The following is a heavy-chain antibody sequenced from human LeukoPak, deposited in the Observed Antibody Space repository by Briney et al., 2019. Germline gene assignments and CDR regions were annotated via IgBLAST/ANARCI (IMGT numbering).Heavy chain of an antibody. CDR2: IKQDGSEK. V-gene: IGHV3-7*01. Sequence: PGGSLRLSCAASGFTFSSYWMTWVRQAPGKGLEWVANIKQDGSEKYYVDSVKGRFTTSRDNAKNSLCLQMNSLRAEDTAVYYCAREGSDWNYYYYMDVWGKGTTVTISS. CDR3: AREGSDWNYYYYMDV. CDR1: GFTFSSYW. J-gene: IGHJ6*03. D-gene: IGHD6-19*01.